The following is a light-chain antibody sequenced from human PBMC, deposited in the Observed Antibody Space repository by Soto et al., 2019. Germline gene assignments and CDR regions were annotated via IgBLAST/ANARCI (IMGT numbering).Light chain of an antibody. Sequence: EIVMTQSPATLSVSPGERATLACRASQSVSSILAWYQQKPGQAPRLLIYGASTSATGIPARFSGSGSGTAFTLTISSLPSADLEVYYCQQYNNWQTLGHGTKVYIK. CDR2: GAS. V-gene: IGKV3-15*01. CDR3: QQYNNWQT. CDR1: QSVSSI. J-gene: IGKJ1*01.